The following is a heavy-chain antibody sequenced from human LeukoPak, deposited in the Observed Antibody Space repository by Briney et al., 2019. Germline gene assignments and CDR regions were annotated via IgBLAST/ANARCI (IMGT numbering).Heavy chain of an antibody. V-gene: IGHV4-38-2*02. CDR3: ARRRNYGGNSGGLDY. D-gene: IGHD4-23*01. Sequence: SETLSLTCTVSGYSISSGYYWGWIRQSPGKGLEWIGSIYHSGSTYYNPSLKSRVTTSVDTSKNQFSLKLSSVTAADTAVYHCARRRNYGGNSGGLDYWGQGTLVTVSS. CDR1: GYSISSGYY. J-gene: IGHJ4*02. CDR2: IYHSGST.